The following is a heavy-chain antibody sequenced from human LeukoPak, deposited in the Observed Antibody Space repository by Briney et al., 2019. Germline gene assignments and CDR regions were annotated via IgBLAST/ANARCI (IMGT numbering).Heavy chain of an antibody. D-gene: IGHD4-11*01. V-gene: IGHV4-34*01. J-gene: IGHJ5*02. Sequence: SETLSLTCAVYGGSFSGYYWSWIRQPPGKGLEWIGEINHSGSTNYNPSLKSRVTISVDTSKNQFSLKLSSVTAADTAVYYCASGTVTRGWLDPWGQRTLVTVSS. CDR2: INHSGST. CDR3: ASGTVTRGWLDP. CDR1: GGSFSGYY.